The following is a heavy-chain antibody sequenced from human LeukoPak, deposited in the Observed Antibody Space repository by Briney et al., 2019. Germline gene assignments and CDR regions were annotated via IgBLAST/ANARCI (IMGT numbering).Heavy chain of an antibody. Sequence: PSQTLSLTCTVSGGSISSGDYYWSWIRQPPGKGLEWIGYIYNNRRTYYNPSPKSRVTISVDTSKNLFSLKVSSVTAADAAVYYCARGRGSSWSSFDYWGQGTLVPSPQ. CDR2: IYNNRRT. CDR1: GGSISSGDYY. CDR3: ARGRGSSWSSFDY. D-gene: IGHD6-13*01. V-gene: IGHV4-30-4*01. J-gene: IGHJ4*02.